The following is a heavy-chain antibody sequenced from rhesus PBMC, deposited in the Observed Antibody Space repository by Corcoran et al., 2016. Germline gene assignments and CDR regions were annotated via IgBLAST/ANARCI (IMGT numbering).Heavy chain of an antibody. V-gene: IGHV1-111*02. CDR3: ATLLPGYSGSQVDY. CDR1: GYTFTDYY. Sequence: EVQLVQSGAEVKKPGASVKISCKASGYTFTDYYLHWVRHAPGKGLELNGRFDPEDGEAIPAQKFQDRVTITADTSTDTAYMELSSLRSEDTAVYYCATLLPGYSGSQVDYWGQGVLVTVSS. D-gene: IGHD6-25*01. J-gene: IGHJ4*01. CDR2: FDPEDGEA.